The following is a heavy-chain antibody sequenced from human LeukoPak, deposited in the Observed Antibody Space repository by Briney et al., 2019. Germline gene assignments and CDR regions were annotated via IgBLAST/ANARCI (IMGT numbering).Heavy chain of an antibody. CDR1: GFTFSSYS. Sequence: PGGSLRLSCAASGFTFSSYSMNWVRQAPGKGLEWVSSISSSSSYIYYADSVKGRFTISRDNAKNSLYLQMNSLRAEDTAVYYCARDALLWSRPPPVDYWGQGTLVTVFS. CDR3: ARDALLWSRPPPVDY. D-gene: IGHD1-1*01. V-gene: IGHV3-21*01. CDR2: ISSSSSYI. J-gene: IGHJ4*02.